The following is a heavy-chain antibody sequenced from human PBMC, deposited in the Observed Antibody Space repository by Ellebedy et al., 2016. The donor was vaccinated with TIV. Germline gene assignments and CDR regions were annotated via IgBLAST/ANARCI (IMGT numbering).Heavy chain of an antibody. CDR2: IRNKAKSHTT. Sequence: GESLKISCAASGFTFSDHYMDWVRQAPGKGLEWVGHIRNKAKSHTTDYAASVKGRFTISRDDSKNSLFLQMNNLTTEDTAVYFCADVGSQLPWGQGTLVTVSS. D-gene: IGHD1-26*01. J-gene: IGHJ5*02. V-gene: IGHV3-72*01. CDR3: ADVGSQLP. CDR1: GFTFSDHY.